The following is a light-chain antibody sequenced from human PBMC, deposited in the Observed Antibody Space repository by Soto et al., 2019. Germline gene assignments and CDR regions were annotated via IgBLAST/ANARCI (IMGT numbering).Light chain of an antibody. J-gene: IGLJ3*02. V-gene: IGLV7-46*01. CDR2: DTS. CDR3: LLSYGPPWV. Sequence: QTVVTQEPSLTVSPGGTVTLTCGSDTGAVTGTQWPYWFQQRPGQAPRTLIYDTSTKPSWTPARFSGSLLGGKAALTLSGAQPEDEADYYCLLSYGPPWVFGGGTKVTVL. CDR1: TGAVTGTQW.